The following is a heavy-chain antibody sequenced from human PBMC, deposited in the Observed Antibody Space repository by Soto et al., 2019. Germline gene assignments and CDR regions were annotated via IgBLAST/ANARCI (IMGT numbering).Heavy chain of an antibody. D-gene: IGHD3-10*01. J-gene: IGHJ4*02. CDR1: GYTFTAYT. Sequence: ASVKVSCKGSGYTFTAYTIIWVRQAPGRGLEWMGWISPNNGDTGSAQSLQGRLTMTTDTSTATVYMELRGLTSDDTAVYYCARDIGSHYLPIDYWGQGTLVTVSS. V-gene: IGHV1-18*01. CDR3: ARDIGSHYLPIDY. CDR2: ISPNNGDT.